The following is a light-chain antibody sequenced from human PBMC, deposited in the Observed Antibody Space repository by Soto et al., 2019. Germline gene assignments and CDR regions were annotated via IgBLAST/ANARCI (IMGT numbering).Light chain of an antibody. Sequence: QSVVTQPASVSGSPGQAIAISCTGTSSEVGGYKFVSWYQQHPGKAPKLMIYEVSNRPSGVSSRCSGSKSGNTASLTLSGLQAEDEADYYCGSYTGSIYVFGTGTKVTVL. CDR2: EVS. V-gene: IGLV2-14*01. CDR3: GSYTGSIYV. J-gene: IGLJ1*01. CDR1: SSEVGGYKF.